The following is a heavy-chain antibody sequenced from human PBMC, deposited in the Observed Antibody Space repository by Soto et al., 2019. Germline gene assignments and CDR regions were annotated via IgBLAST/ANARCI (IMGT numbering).Heavy chain of an antibody. D-gene: IGHD3-10*01. Sequence: EVQLVESGGGLVQPGGSLKLSCAASGFTFSGSSLHWVRQTSGKGLEWVGRIGNKANNYATTYAASVKGRFIIARDDSKNTAYLQMNSLKTEDTAVYYCTTTAVGSSDYWGQGTLVTVSS. J-gene: IGHJ4*02. CDR3: TTTAVGSSDY. V-gene: IGHV3-73*02. CDR1: GFTFSGSS. CDR2: IGNKANNYAT.